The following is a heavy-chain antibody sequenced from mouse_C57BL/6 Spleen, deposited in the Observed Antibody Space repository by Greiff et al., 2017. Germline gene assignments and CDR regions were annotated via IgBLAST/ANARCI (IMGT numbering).Heavy chain of an antibody. Sequence: QVQLQQSGAELVKPGASVKMSCKASGYTFTSYWITWVKQRPGQGLEWIGDIYPGSGSTNYNEKFKSKATLTVDTSSSTAYMQLSSLTSEDSAVDYCASPAQAAAWFAYWGQGTLVTVSA. CDR1: GYTFTSYW. V-gene: IGHV1-55*01. D-gene: IGHD3-2*02. CDR3: ASPAQAAAWFAY. J-gene: IGHJ3*01. CDR2: IYPGSGST.